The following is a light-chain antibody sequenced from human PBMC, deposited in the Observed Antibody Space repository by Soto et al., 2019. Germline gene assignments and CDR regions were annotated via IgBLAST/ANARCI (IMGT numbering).Light chain of an antibody. CDR1: SSDVGGYNY. Sequence: QSALTQPPSASGSPGQSVTISCTGTSSDVGGYNYVSWYQQYPGRAPKLMIYEVTKRPSGVPDRFSGSKSGNTASLTVSGLQAEDEADYYCQSYDSSLSAVIFGGGTKVTVL. CDR3: QSYDSSLSAVI. CDR2: EVT. J-gene: IGLJ2*01. V-gene: IGLV2-8*01.